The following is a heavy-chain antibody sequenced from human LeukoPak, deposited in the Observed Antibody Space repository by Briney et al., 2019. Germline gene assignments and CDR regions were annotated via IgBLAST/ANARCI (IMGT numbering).Heavy chain of an antibody. CDR2: IKSKTDGGTV. CDR1: GLTFTNAW. V-gene: IGHV3-15*01. D-gene: IGHD4-11*01. J-gene: IGHJ4*02. CDR3: TTDPGNYEIF. Sequence: GGSLRLSCATSGLTFTNAWMSWVRQAPGKGLEWVGRIKSKTDGGTVDYAPSVKGRFTISRDDSRNTLSLEMNFLKTEDTAVYYCTTDPGNYEIFWGQGTLVSVSS.